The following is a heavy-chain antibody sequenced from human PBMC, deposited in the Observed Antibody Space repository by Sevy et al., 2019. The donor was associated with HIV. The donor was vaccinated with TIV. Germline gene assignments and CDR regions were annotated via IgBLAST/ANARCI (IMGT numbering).Heavy chain of an antibody. D-gene: IGHD3-3*01. J-gene: IGHJ4*02. V-gene: IGHV4-61*01. Sequence: SETLSLTCTVSGGSVSSGSYYWIWIRQPPGKGLEWIGYIYYSGSTNYNPSLKSRVTISVDTSKNQFSLKLSSVTAADTAVYYCARAFWSGYFDYWGQGTLVTVSS. CDR1: GGSVSSGSYY. CDR2: IYYSGST. CDR3: ARAFWSGYFDY.